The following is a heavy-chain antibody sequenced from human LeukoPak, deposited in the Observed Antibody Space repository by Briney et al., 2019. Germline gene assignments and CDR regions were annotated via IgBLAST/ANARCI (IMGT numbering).Heavy chain of an antibody. CDR1: GYTFTSYA. J-gene: IGHJ5*02. CDR2: INPGNGNT. Sequence: ASVTVSCKASGYTFTSYAMHWVRQAPGQRLEWMGWINPGNGNTKYSQNFQGRVTITRDTSASTAYMELSSLRSEDTAVYYCARGLDYGGDHWGQGTLVTVSS. D-gene: IGHD4-23*01. V-gene: IGHV1-3*01. CDR3: ARGLDYGGDH.